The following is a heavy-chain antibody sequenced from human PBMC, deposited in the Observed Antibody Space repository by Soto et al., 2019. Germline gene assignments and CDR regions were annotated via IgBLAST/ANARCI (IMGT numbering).Heavy chain of an antibody. D-gene: IGHD1-1*01. CDR1: GFTFSNAW. Sequence: PGGSLRLSCAASGFTFSNAWMNWVRQAPGKGLEWVGRIKSKTDGGTTDYAAPVKGRFTISRDDSKNTLYLQMNSLKTEDTAVYDCTTDPYNRYVLDAWGQGTMVTCSS. V-gene: IGHV3-15*07. J-gene: IGHJ3*01. CDR2: IKSKTDGGTT. CDR3: TTDPYNRYVLDA.